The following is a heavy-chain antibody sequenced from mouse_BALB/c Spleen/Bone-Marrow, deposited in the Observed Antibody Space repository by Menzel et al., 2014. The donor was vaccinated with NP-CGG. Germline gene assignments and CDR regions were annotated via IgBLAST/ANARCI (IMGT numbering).Heavy chain of an antibody. V-gene: IGHV4-1*02. J-gene: IGHJ3*01. CDR1: GFDFSGFW. CDR3: ARLGYYGGFAY. Sequence: EVHLVESGGGLVQPGGSLKLSCAASGFDFSGFWMGWVRQAPGKGLEWIGEINPDSSTINYTPSLKDRFIISRDNAKNTLYLQMSKVRSEDTALDYCARLGYYGGFAYWGQGTLVTVSA. CDR2: INPDSSTI. D-gene: IGHD2-3*01.